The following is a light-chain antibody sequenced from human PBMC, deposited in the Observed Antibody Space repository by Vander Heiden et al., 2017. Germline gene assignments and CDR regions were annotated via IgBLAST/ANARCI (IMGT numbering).Light chain of an antibody. CDR2: YRSDADK. J-gene: IGLJ3*02. Sequence: PVLTHPTSLSASPAASPRFTCTLGSGINVATYRIYWDQQKPGSLPRYLLGYRSDADKQQGSGVPSRFSGSKDASTNAGLLFISGLQSEDEADYYCAIWYSIWVFGGGTKLTVL. CDR3: AIWYSIWV. CDR1: SGINVATYR. V-gene: IGLV5-39*01.